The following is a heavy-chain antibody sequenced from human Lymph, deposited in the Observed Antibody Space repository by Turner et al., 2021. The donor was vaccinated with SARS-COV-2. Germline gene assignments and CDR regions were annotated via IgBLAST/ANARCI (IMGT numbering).Heavy chain of an antibody. CDR1: GYIFTGYY. V-gene: IGHV1-2*02. CDR2: INPKSGGT. Sequence: QVQLVQSGAEVKRPGASVKVSCKASGYIFTGYYMHWVRQAPGQGLEWMGWINPKSGGTNYAQKFQGRVTMTRDTSISTAYMEVSRLRSDDTAVYYCARDTRGDYSYYYDGMDVWGQGTTVTVSS. CDR3: ARDTRGDYSYYYDGMDV. J-gene: IGHJ6*02. D-gene: IGHD4-17*01.